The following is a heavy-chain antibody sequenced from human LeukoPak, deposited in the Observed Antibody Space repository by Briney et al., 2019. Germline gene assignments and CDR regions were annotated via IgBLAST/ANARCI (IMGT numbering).Heavy chain of an antibody. V-gene: IGHV1-69*01. CDR1: GGTFSCYA. CDR3: ARGLPVVPAAIPRGYYYYYGMDV. CDR2: IIPIFGTA. Sequence: SVKVSCKASGGTFSCYAISWVRQAPGQGLEWMGGIIPIFGTANYAQKFQGRVTITADESTSTAYMELSSLRSEDTAVYYCARGLPVVPAAIPRGYYYYYGMDVWGKGTTVTVSS. J-gene: IGHJ6*04. D-gene: IGHD2-2*01.